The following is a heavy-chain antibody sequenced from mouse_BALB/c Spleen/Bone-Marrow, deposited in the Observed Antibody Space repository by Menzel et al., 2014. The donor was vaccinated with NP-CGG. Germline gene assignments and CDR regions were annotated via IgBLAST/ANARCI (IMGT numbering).Heavy chain of an antibody. CDR3: ARHVGNPYAMDY. CDR2: ISNGGGST. Sequence: EVKLMESGGGLVQPGGSLKLSCAASGFTFSSYTMSWVRQTPEKRLEWVAYISNGGGSTYYPDTVKGRFTISRDNAKNTLYLQMSSLKSEDTAMYYCARHVGNPYAMDYWGRGTSVTVSS. CDR1: GFTFSSYT. D-gene: IGHD3-1*01. V-gene: IGHV5-12-2*01. J-gene: IGHJ4*01.